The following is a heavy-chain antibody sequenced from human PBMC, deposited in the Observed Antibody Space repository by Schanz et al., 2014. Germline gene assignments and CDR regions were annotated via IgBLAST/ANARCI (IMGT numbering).Heavy chain of an antibody. J-gene: IGHJ4*02. V-gene: IGHV3-23*01. CDR1: GFTFSTYA. CDR3: AKDPSHGDYDYYFDY. Sequence: EVQLLDSGGGLVQPGGSLRLSCAASGFTFSTYAMSWVRQAPGKGLEWVSGISGSGGSTYYADSVKGRFTISRDNSKTTLSLQMNSLRAEDTAVYYCAKDPSHGDYDYYFDYWGQGTLVTVSS. D-gene: IGHD3-22*01. CDR2: ISGSGGST.